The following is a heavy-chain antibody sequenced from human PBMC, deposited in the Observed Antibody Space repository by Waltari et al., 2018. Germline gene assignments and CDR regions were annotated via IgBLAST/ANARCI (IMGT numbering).Heavy chain of an antibody. V-gene: IGHV3-7*01. CDR1: GFPFSTYW. CDR3: ARDPHYSNFDY. D-gene: IGHD4-4*01. Sequence: EVHLVESGGGLVQPGGSLRLSCAASGFPFSTYWIPWVRQAPGKGLEWLANIKGDGSQKNYVDSVKGRFTISRDTANNSLYLQMNSLRAEDTAVYYCARDPHYSNFDYWGQGTLVTVSS. CDR2: IKGDGSQK. J-gene: IGHJ4*02.